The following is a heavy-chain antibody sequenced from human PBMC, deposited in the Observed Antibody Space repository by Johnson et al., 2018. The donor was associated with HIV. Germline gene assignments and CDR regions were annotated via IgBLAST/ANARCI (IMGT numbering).Heavy chain of an antibody. D-gene: IGHD2-21*02. Sequence: VQLVESGGGVVRPGGSLRLSCAASGFTFDDYAMSWVRQGPRKGLEWVANIKQDGSEKYYVDSVKGRFTISRDNAKNTLFLQMNSLIAEDTAVYYCARASDSYCSADCYGDGFQISDQGTKVIVSS. CDR1: GFTFDDYA. CDR3: ARASDSYCSADCYGDGFQI. J-gene: IGHJ3*02. V-gene: IGHV3-7*03. CDR2: IKQDGSEK.